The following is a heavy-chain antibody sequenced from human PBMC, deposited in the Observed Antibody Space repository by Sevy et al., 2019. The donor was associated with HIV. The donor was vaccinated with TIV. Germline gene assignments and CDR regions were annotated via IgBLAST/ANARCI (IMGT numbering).Heavy chain of an antibody. V-gene: IGHV1-2*02. J-gene: IGHJ6*02. Sequence: ASVKVSCKASGYTFTGYYIHWVRQAPGQGLEWMGWINPISGGTNYAQKFQGRVTMTRDTSISTAYMELSRLRSDDTAVYYCARGYSYGGHYYYGMDVWGQGTTVTVSS. CDR3: ARGYSYGGHYYYGMDV. CDR2: INPISGGT. CDR1: GYTFTGYY. D-gene: IGHD5-18*01.